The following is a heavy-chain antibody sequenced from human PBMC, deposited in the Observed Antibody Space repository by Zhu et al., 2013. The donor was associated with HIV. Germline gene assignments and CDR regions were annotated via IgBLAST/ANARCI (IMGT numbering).Heavy chain of an antibody. CDR2: ISRSGSA. D-gene: IGHD6-19*01. Sequence: QVQLLESGPGLVKPSETLSLTCTVSGYSISRGYYWGWIRQPPGKGLEWIGTISRSGSAYYNPSFKSRVTISVDTSKNQFSLKLTSVTAADTAVYYCARHVAVPGTRGFDSWGQGTLVTVSS. V-gene: IGHV4-38-2*02. CDR3: ARHVAVPGTRGFDS. J-gene: IGHJ4*02. CDR1: GYSISRGYY.